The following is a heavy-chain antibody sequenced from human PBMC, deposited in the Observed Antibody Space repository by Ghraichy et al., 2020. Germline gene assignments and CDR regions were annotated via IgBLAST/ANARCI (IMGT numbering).Heavy chain of an antibody. CDR1: GFTFSSYW. D-gene: IGHD2-15*01. V-gene: IGHV3-74*01. Sequence: LSLTCAVSGFTFSSYWMHWVRQAPWKGLVWVSRINSDGSSISYADSVKGRFTFSRDNAKNTLYLQMNSLRADDTAVYYCARGGPEYCSGGSCYAGDYWGQGTLVTVSS. CDR3: ARGGPEYCSGGSCYAGDY. J-gene: IGHJ4*02. CDR2: INSDGSSI.